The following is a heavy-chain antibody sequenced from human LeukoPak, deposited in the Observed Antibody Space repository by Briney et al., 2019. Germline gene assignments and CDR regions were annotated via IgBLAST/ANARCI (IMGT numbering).Heavy chain of an antibody. CDR1: GYTFTGYY. CDR2: INPNSGGT. Sequence: ASVKVSCKASGYTFTGYYMHWVRQAPGQGLEWMGWINPNSGGTNYAQKFQGWVTMTRDTSISTAYMELSRLRSDDTAVYYCARGGYSSGWYFLSFDYWGQGTLVTVSS. D-gene: IGHD6-13*01. V-gene: IGHV1-2*04. J-gene: IGHJ4*02. CDR3: ARGGYSSGWYFLSFDY.